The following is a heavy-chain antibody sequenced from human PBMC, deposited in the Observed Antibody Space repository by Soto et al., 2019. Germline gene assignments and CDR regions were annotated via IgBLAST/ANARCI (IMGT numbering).Heavy chain of an antibody. V-gene: IGHV4-30-4*01. J-gene: IGHJ4*02. CDR1: GASIYNGGYF. CDR3: ARGVTMVRGVIHTPYFDY. D-gene: IGHD3-10*01. Sequence: SETLSLTCSVSGASIYNGGYFWSWIRQSPGKGLEWIGHIHNSGSPYNNPSLKSRVTISADTSMNQFSLALTSVTAADTAMYYCARGVTMVRGVIHTPYFDYWGQGTLVTVSS. CDR2: IHNSGSP.